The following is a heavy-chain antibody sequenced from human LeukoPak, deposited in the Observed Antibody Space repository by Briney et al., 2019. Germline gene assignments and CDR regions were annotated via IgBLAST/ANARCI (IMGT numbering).Heavy chain of an antibody. CDR2: ISGRGDRT. CDR3: LIPAMNY. V-gene: IGHV3-23*01. J-gene: IGHJ4*02. CDR1: RFSFSSYA. Sequence: GGSLRLSCEVSRFSFSSYAMTWVRQAPGKGLEWVFAISGRGDRTSYADSVKGRVTISRDNSKNTLYLQMNSLRVEDTAVYYPLIPAMNYWGQGTLVIVSS. D-gene: IGHD2-2*01.